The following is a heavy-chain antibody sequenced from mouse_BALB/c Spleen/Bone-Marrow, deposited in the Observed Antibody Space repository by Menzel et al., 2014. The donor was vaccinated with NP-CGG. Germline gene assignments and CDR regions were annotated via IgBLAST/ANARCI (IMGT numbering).Heavy chain of an antibody. Sequence: EVKLQESGGGLVQPGGSLKLSCAASRFTFSSYGMSWVRQTPDKRLELVATINSNGGSTYYPDSVKGRFTISRDNAQNTLYLQMSSLKSEDTAMYYCARDRYYGYAMDYWGQGTSVTVSS. J-gene: IGHJ4*01. V-gene: IGHV5-6-3*01. CDR1: RFTFSSYG. D-gene: IGHD1-1*01. CDR3: ARDRYYGYAMDY. CDR2: INSNGGST.